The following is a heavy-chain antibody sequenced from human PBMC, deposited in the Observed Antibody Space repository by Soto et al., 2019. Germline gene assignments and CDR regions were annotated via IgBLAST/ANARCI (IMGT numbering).Heavy chain of an antibody. CDR1: GGSISSSSYY. CDR2: IYYSGST. CDR3: ARHDWADWYFDL. Sequence: SETLSLTCTVSGGSISSSSYYWGWIRQPPGKGLEWIGSIYYSGSTYYNPSLKSRVTISVDTSKNQFSLKLSSVTAADTAVYYCARHDWADWYFDLWGRGTLVTVSS. J-gene: IGHJ2*01. V-gene: IGHV4-39*01. D-gene: IGHD3-9*01.